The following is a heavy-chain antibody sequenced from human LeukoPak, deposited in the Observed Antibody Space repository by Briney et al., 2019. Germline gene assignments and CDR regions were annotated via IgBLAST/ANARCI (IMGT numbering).Heavy chain of an antibody. D-gene: IGHD3-22*01. Sequence: GASVKVSCKASGYTFTSYDINWVRQATGQGLEWMGWMNPNSGNTGYAQKFQGRVTITRNTSISTAYMELSSLRSEDTAVYYCASFRGFRLYYYDSSGYWPTWGQGTLVTVSS. J-gene: IGHJ4*02. CDR2: MNPNSGNT. V-gene: IGHV1-8*03. CDR3: ASFRGFRLYYYDSSGYWPT. CDR1: GYTFTSYD.